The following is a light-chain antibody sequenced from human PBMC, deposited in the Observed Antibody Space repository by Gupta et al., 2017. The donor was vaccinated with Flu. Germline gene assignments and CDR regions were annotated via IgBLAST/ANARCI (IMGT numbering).Light chain of an antibody. CDR2: AAS. CDR3: QQSYNTNT. CDR1: QGISSY. V-gene: IGKV1-39*01. J-gene: IGKJ1*01. Sequence: DIQMTQSPSSLSASVGDRVTITCRASQGISSYLHWYQQKPGKAPTVLIYAASMLQSGVPYRFSGSGSGTDFTLTSSRRQPEDFATYYWQQSYNTNTFGQGTKVEIK.